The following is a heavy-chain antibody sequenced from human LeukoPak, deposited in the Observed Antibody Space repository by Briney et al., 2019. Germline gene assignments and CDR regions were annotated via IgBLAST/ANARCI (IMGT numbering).Heavy chain of an antibody. V-gene: IGHV4-59*12. CDR3: AREGDPYFSDSSGFLGY. CDR1: GDSIRNYY. D-gene: IGHD3-22*01. Sequence: PSETLSLTCTVSGDSIRNYYWSWIRQPPGKGLEWIGYMDYSGSNTYNPSLESRVTISVDTSKHQFSLNLGSVTAADTAVYYCAREGDPYFSDSSGFLGYWGQGTLVTVSS. J-gene: IGHJ4*02. CDR2: MDYSGSN.